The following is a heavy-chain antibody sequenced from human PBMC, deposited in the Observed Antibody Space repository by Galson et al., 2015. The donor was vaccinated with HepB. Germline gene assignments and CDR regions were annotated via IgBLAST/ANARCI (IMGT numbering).Heavy chain of an antibody. CDR2: INSDGSST. Sequence: SLRLSCAASGFTFGSYWMHWVRQAPGKGLVWVSRINSDGSSTSYADSVKGRFTISRDNAKNTLYLQMNSLRAEDTAVYYCARDPGVAASFWYFDLWGRGTLVTVSS. J-gene: IGHJ2*01. D-gene: IGHD2-15*01. V-gene: IGHV3-74*01. CDR3: ARDPGVAASFWYFDL. CDR1: GFTFGSYW.